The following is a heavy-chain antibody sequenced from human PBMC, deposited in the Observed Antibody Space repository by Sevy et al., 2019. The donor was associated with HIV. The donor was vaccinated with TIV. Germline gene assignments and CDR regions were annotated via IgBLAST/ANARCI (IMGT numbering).Heavy chain of an antibody. CDR1: GYTFTGYY. V-gene: IGHV1-2*02. CDR3: ARDPPKIYCSSTSCYGHNWFDT. D-gene: IGHD2-2*01. J-gene: IGHJ5*02. CDR2: INPNSGGT. Sequence: ASVKVSCKASGYTFTGYYMHWVRQAPGQGLEWMGWINPNSGGTNYAQKFQGRVTMTRDTSISTAYMELSRLRSDDTAVYYCARDPPKIYCSSTSCYGHNWFDTWGQGTLVTVSS.